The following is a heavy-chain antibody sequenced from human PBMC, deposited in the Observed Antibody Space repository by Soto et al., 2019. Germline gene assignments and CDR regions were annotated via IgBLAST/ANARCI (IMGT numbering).Heavy chain of an antibody. J-gene: IGHJ5*01. V-gene: IGHV4-30-4*01. D-gene: IGHD3-22*01. CDR3: AREPYDITGTRVDS. CDR1: GSSISGDYN. Sequence: SEPLSLTCTVSGSSISGDYNWSWIRQLPGKGLEWICYPYHTGSNSHNPSLKSRGSISGDRSNNQFSLKVSSVTGADSAVCFCAREPYDITGTRVDSCGQGIPVTVS. CDR2: PYHTGSN.